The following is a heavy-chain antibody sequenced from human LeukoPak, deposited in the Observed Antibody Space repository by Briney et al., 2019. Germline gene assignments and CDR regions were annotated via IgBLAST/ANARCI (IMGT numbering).Heavy chain of an antibody. CDR3: AKRGVVIRVILVGFHKEAYYFYS. CDR2: ISDSGGRT. J-gene: IGHJ4*02. V-gene: IGHV3-23*01. D-gene: IGHD3-10*01. CDR1: GFTFSDSW. Sequence: TGGSLRLSCVASGFTFSDSWMSWVRQAPGKGLEWVAGISDSGGRTKYADSVKGRFTISRGNPKNTLYLQMNSLSAEDTAVYFCAKRGVVIRVILVGFHKEAYYFYSWGQGALVTVSS.